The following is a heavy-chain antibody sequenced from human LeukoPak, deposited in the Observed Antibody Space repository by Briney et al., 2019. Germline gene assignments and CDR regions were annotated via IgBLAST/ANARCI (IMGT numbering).Heavy chain of an antibody. D-gene: IGHD7-27*01. CDR1: GGSTSSYY. J-gene: IGHJ6*02. Sequence: KPSETLSLTCTVSGGSTSSYYWSWIRQPPGKGLEWIGYIYYSGSTNYNPSLKSRVTISVDTSKNQFSLKLSSVTAADTAVYYCARGGWGNYYYYYGMDVWGQGTTVTVSS. CDR3: ARGGWGNYYYYYGMDV. V-gene: IGHV4-59*08. CDR2: IYYSGST.